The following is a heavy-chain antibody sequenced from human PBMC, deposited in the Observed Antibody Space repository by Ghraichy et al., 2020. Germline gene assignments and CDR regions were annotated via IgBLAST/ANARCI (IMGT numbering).Heavy chain of an antibody. CDR2: IYTSGST. CDR1: GGSISSGSYY. J-gene: IGHJ4*02. Sequence: SETLSLTCTVSGGSISSGSYYWSWIRQPAGKGLEWIGRIYTSGSTNYNPSLKSRVTMSVDTSKNQFSLKLSSVTAADTAVYYCARYIVGATRSFDYWGQGTLVTVSS. D-gene: IGHD1-26*01. CDR3: ARYIVGATRSFDY. V-gene: IGHV4-61*02.